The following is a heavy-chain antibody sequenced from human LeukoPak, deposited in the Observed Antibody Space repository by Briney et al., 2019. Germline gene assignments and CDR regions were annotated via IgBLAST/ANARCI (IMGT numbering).Heavy chain of an antibody. CDR3: ANGIAAAGTPVKTDAFDI. D-gene: IGHD6-13*01. J-gene: IGHJ3*02. V-gene: IGHV3-30*02. CDR1: GFTFSSYG. CDR2: IRYDGSNK. Sequence: PGGSLRLSCAASGFTFSSYGMHWVRQAPGKGLEWVAFIRYDGSNKYYADSVKGRFTISRDNSKNTLYLQMNSLRAEDTAVYYCANGIAAAGTPVKTDAFDIWGQGTMVTVSS.